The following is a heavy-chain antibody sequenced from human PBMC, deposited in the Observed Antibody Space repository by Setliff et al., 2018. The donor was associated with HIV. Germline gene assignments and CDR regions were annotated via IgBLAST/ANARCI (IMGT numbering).Heavy chain of an antibody. CDR1: GFTLSDYE. CDR2: IASASSST. J-gene: IGHJ6*03. CDR3: ARSHYYYYYMDV. V-gene: IGHV3-48*03. Sequence: PGGSLRLSCAASGFTLSDYEMNWVRQAPGKGPEWISFIASASSSTYYAASVKGRFIISRDNARNSLYLQMNSLSAEDTAVYDCARSHYYYYYMDVWGKGTTVTVSS.